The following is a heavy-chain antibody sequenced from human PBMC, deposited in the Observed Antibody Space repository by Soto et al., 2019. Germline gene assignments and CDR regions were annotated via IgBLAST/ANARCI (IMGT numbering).Heavy chain of an antibody. J-gene: IGHJ5*02. D-gene: IGHD6-6*01. CDR2: IYTSGST. V-gene: IGHV4-4*07. CDR1: GGSISSYY. Sequence: SETLSLTCTVSGGSISSYYWSWIRQPAGKGLEWIGRIYTSGSTNYNPSLKSRVTMSVDTSKNQFSLELSSVTAADTAVYYCARVGQYSSSSNWFDPWGQGALVTVSS. CDR3: ARVGQYSSSSNWFDP.